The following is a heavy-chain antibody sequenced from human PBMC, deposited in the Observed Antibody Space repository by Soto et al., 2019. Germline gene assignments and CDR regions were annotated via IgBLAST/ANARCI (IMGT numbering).Heavy chain of an antibody. V-gene: IGHV4-30-4*01. CDR3: ARDSDGSYYGMDV. J-gene: IGHJ6*02. CDR2: IYYSGST. D-gene: IGHD2-15*01. Sequence: PSETLSLTCTVSGGSISSGDYYWSWIRQPPGKGLEWIGYIYYSGSTYYNPSLKSRVTISVDTSKNQFSLKLSSVTAADTAVYYCARDSDGSYYGMDVWGQGTTVTGSS. CDR1: GGSISSGDYY.